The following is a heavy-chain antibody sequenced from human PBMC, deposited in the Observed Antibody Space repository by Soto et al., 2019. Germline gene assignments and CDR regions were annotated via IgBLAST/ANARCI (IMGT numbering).Heavy chain of an antibody. D-gene: IGHD3-22*01. CDR2: ISGSGGST. CDR3: AKAYYYDSSGYPTPFDY. CDR1: GFTFSSYA. Sequence: PRLSCAASGFTFSSYAMSWVRQAPGKGLEWVSAISGSGGSTYYADSVKGRFTISRDNSKNTLYLQMNSLRAEDTAVYYCAKAYYYDSSGYPTPFDYWGQGTLVTVS. J-gene: IGHJ4*02. V-gene: IGHV3-23*01.